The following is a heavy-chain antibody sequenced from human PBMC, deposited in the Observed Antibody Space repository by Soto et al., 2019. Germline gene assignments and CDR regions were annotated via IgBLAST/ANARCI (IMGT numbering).Heavy chain of an antibody. CDR2: ISAYNGNT. CDR3: ASSIIMVYYYHGMDV. Sequence: ASVKVSCKASGYTFTSYGISWVRQAPGQGLEWMGWISAYNGNTNYAQKLQGRVTMTTDTSTSTAYMELRSLRSDDTAVYYCASSIIMVYYYHGMDVWGEGTTVTVSS. J-gene: IGHJ6*04. CDR1: GYTFTSYG. V-gene: IGHV1-18*01. D-gene: IGHD3-10*01.